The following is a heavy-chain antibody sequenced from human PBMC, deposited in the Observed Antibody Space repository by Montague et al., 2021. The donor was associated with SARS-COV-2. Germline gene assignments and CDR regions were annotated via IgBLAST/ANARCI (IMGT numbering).Heavy chain of an antibody. Sequence: CAISGDSDAINHLARNWKRQTPSSHSEWLVRTYYRLKRYNDYAESVKSRITIDPDTSKHQFSLHLNSVTPEDTAVYYCARIPVGSKYYFDFWGQGTLVTVSS. CDR3: ARIPVGSKYYFDF. CDR2: TYYRLKRYN. CDR1: GDSDAINHLA. J-gene: IGHJ4*02. V-gene: IGHV6-1*01. D-gene: IGHD2-2*01.